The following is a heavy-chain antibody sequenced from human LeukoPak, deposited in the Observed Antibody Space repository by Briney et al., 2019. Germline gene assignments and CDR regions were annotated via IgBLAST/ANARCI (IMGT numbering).Heavy chain of an antibody. CDR1: GGSFSGYY. V-gene: IGHV4-34*01. J-gene: IGHJ6*03. D-gene: IGHD3-22*01. Sequence: KPSETLSLTCAVYGGSFSGYYWSWIRQPPGKGLEWVGEINHSGSPNYNPSLKSRVTISLDTSKNQFSLKLSSVTAADTAVYYCARAPPVNYYDSSGYYYYYYYYMDVWGKGTTVTVSS. CDR3: ARAPPVNYYDSSGYYYYYYYYMDV. CDR2: INHSGSP.